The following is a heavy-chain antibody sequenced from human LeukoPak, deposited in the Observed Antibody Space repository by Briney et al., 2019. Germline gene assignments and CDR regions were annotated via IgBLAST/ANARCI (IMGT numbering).Heavy chain of an antibody. V-gene: IGHV4-39*01. CDR3: ARHHPHSVILLVYRPACFNP. CDR1: GGSISSSSYY. D-gene: IGHD3-9*01. J-gene: IGHJ5*02. Sequence: SETLSLTCTVSGGSISSSSYYWGWIRQPPGKGLEWIGSIYYSGSTYYNPSLKSRVTISVDTSKNQFSLKLSSVTAADTAVYYCARHHPHSVILLVYRPACFNPGGQEPW. CDR2: IYYSGST.